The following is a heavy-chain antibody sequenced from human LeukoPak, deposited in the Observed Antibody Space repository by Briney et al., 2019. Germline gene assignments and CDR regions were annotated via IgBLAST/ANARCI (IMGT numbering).Heavy chain of an antibody. Sequence: GGSLRLSCAASGFTFSSFDMPWVRQPTGQGLEWVSTIGTASDTYYPGSVEGRFPLSRDNAKNSLYLQMNSLTAGDTAVYYCARGPPRGKYYYMDVWGKGTTVTVSS. J-gene: IGHJ6*03. CDR2: IGTASDT. D-gene: IGHD1-1*01. CDR1: GFTFSSFD. V-gene: IGHV3-13*01. CDR3: ARGPPRGKYYYMDV.